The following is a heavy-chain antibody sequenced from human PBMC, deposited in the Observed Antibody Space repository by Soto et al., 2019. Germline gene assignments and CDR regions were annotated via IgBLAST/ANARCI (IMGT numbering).Heavy chain of an antibody. CDR3: AKALGGTEKSFAFDI. Sequence: EVQLLESGGGLVQPGRSLRLSCAASGFTFSSYAMRWVRQAPGKGLEWVSAISGSGGSTYYADSVKGRFTISRDNSKNTLYLQMNSLRAEDTAVYYCAKALGGTEKSFAFDIWGQGTMVTVSS. CDR1: GFTFSSYA. CDR2: ISGSGGST. D-gene: IGHD2-15*01. J-gene: IGHJ3*02. V-gene: IGHV3-23*01.